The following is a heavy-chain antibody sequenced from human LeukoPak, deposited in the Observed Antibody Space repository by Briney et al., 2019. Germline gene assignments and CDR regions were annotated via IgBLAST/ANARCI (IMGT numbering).Heavy chain of an antibody. Sequence: GGSLKISCQGSGSLFTNYWRGWARQLPGKGLKWMGIIYPGESDASICPSVQGQVTISADKSISTAYLQWSSLKASDTAMYYCARRRDLYSGSYYPFDYWGQGTLVTVSS. CDR3: ARRRDLYSGSYYPFDY. CDR1: GSLFTNYW. V-gene: IGHV5-51*01. J-gene: IGHJ4*02. D-gene: IGHD1-26*01. CDR2: IYPGESDA.